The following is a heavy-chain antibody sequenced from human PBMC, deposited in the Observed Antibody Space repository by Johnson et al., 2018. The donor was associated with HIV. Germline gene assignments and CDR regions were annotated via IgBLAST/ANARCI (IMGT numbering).Heavy chain of an antibody. CDR3: AKQLAGHDAFDI. D-gene: IGHD6-6*01. CDR1: GFTFGFYA. J-gene: IGHJ3*02. CDR2: ISYVGTNK. V-gene: IGHV3-30-3*02. Sequence: QVQLVESGGGVVQPGRSLRLSCAASGFTFGFYAMHWVRQAPGKGLEWVAVISYVGTNKYYADSVTGRFTVSRDNSKNTLYLQMNSLRAEDTAVYYCAKQLAGHDAFDIWGQGTMVTVSS.